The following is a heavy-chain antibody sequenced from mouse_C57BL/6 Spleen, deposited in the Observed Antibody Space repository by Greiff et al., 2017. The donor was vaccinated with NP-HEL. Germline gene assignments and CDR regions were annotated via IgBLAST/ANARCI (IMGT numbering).Heavy chain of an antibody. CDR3: IYSNYGAWFAY. D-gene: IGHD2-5*01. J-gene: IGHJ3*01. CDR2: IDPEDGDT. CDR1: GFNIKDYY. Sequence: EVQLQQSGAELVRPGASVKLSCTASGFNIKDYYMHWVKQRPEQGLEWIGRIDPEDGDTEYAPQLQGKATMTADTSSNTAYLQLSSLTSEDTAVYYCIYSNYGAWFAYWGQGTLVTVSA. V-gene: IGHV14-1*01.